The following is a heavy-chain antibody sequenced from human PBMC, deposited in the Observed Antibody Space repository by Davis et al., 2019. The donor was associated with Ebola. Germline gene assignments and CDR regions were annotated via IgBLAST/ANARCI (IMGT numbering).Heavy chain of an antibody. Sequence: SETLSLTCTVSGGSISSYYWSWIRQPPGKGLEWIGYIYYSGSTNYNPSLESRVTISVDTSKNQFSLKLSSVTAADTAVYYCAREARQYYYYGMDVWGQGTTVTVSS. CDR3: AREARQYYYYGMDV. CDR1: GGSISSYY. D-gene: IGHD6-6*01. V-gene: IGHV4-59*01. CDR2: IYYSGST. J-gene: IGHJ6*02.